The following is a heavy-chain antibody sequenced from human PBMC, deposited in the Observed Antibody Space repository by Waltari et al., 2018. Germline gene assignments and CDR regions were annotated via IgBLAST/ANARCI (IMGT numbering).Heavy chain of an antibody. V-gene: IGHV3-7*01. J-gene: IGHJ6*02. CDR2: IYQDGTGT. Sequence: EVQLVESGGGLVQPGGSLRLSCAASGFTFSRFWMSWVRQAPGKGLGLVANIYQDGTGTNYVDSVKGRVTTSRDNARNSLYLQMNSLRVDDAAVDYCVRDDDGGMGAVWGQGTTVTVSS. CDR3: VRDDDGGMGAV. D-gene: IGHD3-16*01. CDR1: GFTFSRFW.